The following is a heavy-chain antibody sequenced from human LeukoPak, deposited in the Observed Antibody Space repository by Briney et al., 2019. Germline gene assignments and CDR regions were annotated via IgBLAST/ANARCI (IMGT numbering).Heavy chain of an antibody. J-gene: IGHJ4*02. CDR1: GYNFTSYW. D-gene: IGHD6-13*01. Sequence: GESLKISCKGSGYNFTSYWIGWVRQLPGKGLEWMGIIYPGDSDTRYSPSFQGQVTISADKSISTAYLQWSSLKASDTAMYYCARSTIAAAGNIDYWGQGTLVTVSS. CDR3: ARSTIAAAGNIDY. V-gene: IGHV5-51*01. CDR2: IYPGDSDT.